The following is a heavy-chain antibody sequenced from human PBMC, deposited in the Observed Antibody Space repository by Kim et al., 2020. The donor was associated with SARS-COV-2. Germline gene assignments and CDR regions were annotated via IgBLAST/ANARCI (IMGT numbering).Heavy chain of an antibody. J-gene: IGHJ5*02. CDR3: ARGKGYSSSWSNWFDP. Sequence: SETLSLTCTVSGGSVSSGSYYWSWIRQPPGKGLEWIGYIYYSGSTNYNPSLKSRVTISVDTSKNQFSLKLSSVTAADTAVYYCARGKGYSSSWSNWFDPWGQGTLVTVSS. D-gene: IGHD6-13*01. V-gene: IGHV4-61*01. CDR2: IYYSGST. CDR1: GGSVSSGSYY.